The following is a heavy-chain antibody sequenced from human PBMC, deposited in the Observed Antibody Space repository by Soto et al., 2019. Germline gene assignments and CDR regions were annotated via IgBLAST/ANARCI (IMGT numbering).Heavy chain of an antibody. J-gene: IGHJ6*02. CDR2: ISGSGGST. CDR3: AKVGGGGYYYYGMDV. CDR1: GFTFSSYA. V-gene: IGHV3-23*01. Sequence: GGSLRLSCAASGFTFSSYAMSCVRQAPGKGLEWVSAISGSGGSTYYADSVKGRFTISRDNSKNTLYLQMNGLRAEDTAVYYCAKVGGGGYYYYGMDVWGQGTTGTVSS. D-gene: IGHD1-26*01.